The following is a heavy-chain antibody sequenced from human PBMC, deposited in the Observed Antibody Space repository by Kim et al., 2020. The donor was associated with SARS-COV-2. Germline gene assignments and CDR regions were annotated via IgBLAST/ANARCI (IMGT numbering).Heavy chain of an antibody. J-gene: IGHJ5*02. CDR3: ARTFPFVAATLLGWFDP. D-gene: IGHD2-15*01. Sequence: ASVKVSCQASGYTFTSYAMHWVRQAPGQRLEWMGWINAGNGNTKYSQKFQGRVTITRDTSASTAYMELSSLRSEDTAVYYCARTFPFVAATLLGWFDPWGQGTLVTVSS. V-gene: IGHV1-3*01. CDR1: GYTFTSYA. CDR2: INAGNGNT.